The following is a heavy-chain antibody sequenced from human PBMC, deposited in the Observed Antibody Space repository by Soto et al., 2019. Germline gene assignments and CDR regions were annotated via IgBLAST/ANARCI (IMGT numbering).Heavy chain of an antibody. CDR1: GLTFSSSA. D-gene: IGHD3-10*01. CDR2: IVVASGNT. Sequence: WASVKVSCKASGLTFSSSAVQWVRQARGQRLEWIGSIVVASGNTNYAQKFQERVTFTRDLPTRTAYMELSSLRSEDTAVYYCAREFGDTMIRSRYGMDVWGQGTTVIVSS. CDR3: AREFGDTMIRSRYGMDV. J-gene: IGHJ6*02. V-gene: IGHV1-58*01.